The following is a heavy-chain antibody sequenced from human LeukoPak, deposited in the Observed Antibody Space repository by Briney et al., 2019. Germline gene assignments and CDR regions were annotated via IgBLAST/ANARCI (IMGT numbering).Heavy chain of an antibody. D-gene: IGHD5-12*01. CDR1: AYSIRSGFY. CDR3: ARGEGGYSGYDPAFDY. V-gene: IGHV4-38-2*02. J-gene: IGHJ4*02. CDR2: IYHSGST. Sequence: PSETLSLTCSVSAYSIRSGFYWGWIRQPPGKGLEWIGSIYHSGSTYYNPSLKSRVTMSVDTSKNQFSLKLSSVTAADTAVYYCARGEGGYSGYDPAFDYWGQGTLVTVSS.